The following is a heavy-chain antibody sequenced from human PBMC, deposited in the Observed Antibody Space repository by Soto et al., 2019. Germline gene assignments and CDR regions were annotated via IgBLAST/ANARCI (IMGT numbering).Heavy chain of an antibody. CDR1: GGTFSSYT. D-gene: IGHD3-22*01. J-gene: IGHJ4*02. CDR3: ARGLHYDSISLDDY. CDR2: IIPILGIA. Sequence: QVQLVQSGAEVKKPGSSVKVSCKASGGTFSSYTISWVRHAPGQGLEWMGRIIPILGIANYAQKFQGRVTITADKSTSTAYMELSSLRSEDTAVYYCARGLHYDSISLDDYWGQGTLVTVSS. V-gene: IGHV1-69*02.